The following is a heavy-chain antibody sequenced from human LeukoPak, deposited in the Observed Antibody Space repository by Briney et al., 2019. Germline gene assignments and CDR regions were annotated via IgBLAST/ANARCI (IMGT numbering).Heavy chain of an antibody. Sequence: GGSLRLSCVASGFRFNVQTMSWIRQAPGKGLDWVASMKEDGSEIRYVDSVMGRFTISRDNSKNSLYLQMNSLRADDTGVYRCVKGGATRGRFENWGQGTLVTVSS. J-gene: IGHJ4*02. D-gene: IGHD1-26*01. CDR3: VKGGATRGRFEN. CDR1: GFRFNVQT. CDR2: MKEDGSEI. V-gene: IGHV3-7*01.